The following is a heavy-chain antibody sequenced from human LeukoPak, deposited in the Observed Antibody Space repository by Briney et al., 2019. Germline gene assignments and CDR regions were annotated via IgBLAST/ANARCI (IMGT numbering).Heavy chain of an antibody. CDR3: ARDYWWNYDY. J-gene: IGHJ4*02. D-gene: IGHD1-7*01. CDR1: GFTLSDYA. CDR2: ISKDGSDK. Sequence: GGSLRLSCAAPGFTLSDYAMHWVRHAPGKGLEWVAVISKDGSDKYYPGSVRGRFTISRDNSKNTIYLQMDSLRAEDTAIYYCARDYWWNYDYWGQGTLVTVSS. V-gene: IGHV3-30-3*01.